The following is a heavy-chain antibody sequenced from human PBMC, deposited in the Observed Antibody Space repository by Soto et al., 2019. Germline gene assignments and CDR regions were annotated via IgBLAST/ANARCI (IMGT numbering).Heavy chain of an antibody. J-gene: IGHJ2*01. Sequence: EVQLLESGGGLVQPGGSLRLSCAASGFTFSSYAMNWVRQAPGKGLEWVSVISGSGGSTYYADSVKGRFTISRDNSKNTLYLEMNSLRAEDTAVYYCAKRTVGWYFDLWGRGTLVTVSS. CDR3: AKRTVGWYFDL. CDR1: GFTFSSYA. D-gene: IGHD4-17*01. V-gene: IGHV3-23*01. CDR2: ISGSGGST.